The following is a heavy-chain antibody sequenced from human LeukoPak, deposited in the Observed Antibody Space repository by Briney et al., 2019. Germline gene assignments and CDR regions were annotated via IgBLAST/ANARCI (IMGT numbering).Heavy chain of an antibody. CDR3: ARDVGGSHFFGY. J-gene: IGHJ4*02. CDR2: ISGDGTGT. V-gene: IGHV3-23*02. CDR1: GFTFSSYS. Sequence: GGSLRLSCAASGFTFSSYSMNWVRQAPGKGLEWVSTISGDGTGTHYGESVKGRSTISRDNSKSTLSLQIDSLGAADTAVYYCARDVGGSHFFGYWGQGTLVTVSS. D-gene: IGHD1-26*01.